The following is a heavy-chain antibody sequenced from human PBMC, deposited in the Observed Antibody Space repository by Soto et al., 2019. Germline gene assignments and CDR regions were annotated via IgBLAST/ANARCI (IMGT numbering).Heavy chain of an antibody. CDR1: GFTFTTYD. V-gene: IGHV3-13*01. CDR2: IGTAGDT. Sequence: EVQLVESGGGLVQPGGSLRLSCAASGFTFTTYDMHWVRQVTGKGLEWVSSIGTAGDTHYADSVKGRFTISRENAKYSLYLQMNSLGAGDTAVYYCTRGFYCSSTSCYVDAFNIWGQGTMVTVSS. CDR3: TRGFYCSSTSCYVDAFNI. D-gene: IGHD2-2*01. J-gene: IGHJ3*02.